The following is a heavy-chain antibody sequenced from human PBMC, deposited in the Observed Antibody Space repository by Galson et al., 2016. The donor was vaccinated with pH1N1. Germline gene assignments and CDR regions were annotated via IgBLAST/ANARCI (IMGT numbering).Heavy chain of an antibody. D-gene: IGHD6-6*01. J-gene: IGHJ5*01. CDR2: ISWNSGNI. V-gene: IGHV3-9*01. Sequence: SLRLSCAASGFTFDDHAMHWVRQAPGKGLEWVSGISWNSGNIGYADSVKGRFTISRANAQNSLYLQMHSLSSEDTAFYFCARDPMYSSSSPWFDSWGQGTLVTVAS. CDR1: GFTFDDHA. CDR3: ARDPMYSSSSPWFDS.